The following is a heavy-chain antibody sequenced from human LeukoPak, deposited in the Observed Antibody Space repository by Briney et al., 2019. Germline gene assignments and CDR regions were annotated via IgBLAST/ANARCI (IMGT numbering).Heavy chain of an antibody. V-gene: IGHV3-23*01. J-gene: IGHJ6*02. CDR3: AKDRAYYYDSSGYYLDV. D-gene: IGHD3-22*01. CDR2: ISGSGGST. CDR1: GFTFSSYA. Sequence: SGGSLRLSCAASGFTFSSYAMSWVRQAPGKGLEWVSAISGSGGSTYYADSVKGRFTISRDNSKNTLYLQMNSLRAEDTAVYYCAKDRAYYYDSSGYYLDVWGQGTTVTVSS.